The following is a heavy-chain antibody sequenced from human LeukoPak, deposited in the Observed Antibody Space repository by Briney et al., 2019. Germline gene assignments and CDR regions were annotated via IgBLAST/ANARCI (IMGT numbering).Heavy chain of an antibody. D-gene: IGHD3-3*01. Sequence: SVKVSCKASGGTFSSYAISWVRQAPGQGLEWMGGIIPIFGTANYAQKFQGRVTITTDESTSTAYMELSSLRSEDTAVYYCASPLGVVNAFDIWGQGTMVTVSS. CDR1: GGTFSSYA. J-gene: IGHJ3*02. CDR2: IIPIFGTA. V-gene: IGHV1-69*05. CDR3: ASPLGVVNAFDI.